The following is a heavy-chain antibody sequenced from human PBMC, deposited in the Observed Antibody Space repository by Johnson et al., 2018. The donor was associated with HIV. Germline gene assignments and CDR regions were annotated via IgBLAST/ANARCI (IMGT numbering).Heavy chain of an antibody. CDR1: GFTFSSYA. CDR3: AKDSATDPFDI. Sequence: ESGGGVIQPGRSLRLSCAASGFTFSSYAMHWVRQAPGKGLEWVAVIWYDGSNKYYADSVKGRFTISRDNSKNTLYLQMNSLRAEDTAVYYCAKDSATDPFDIWGQGTMVTVSS. J-gene: IGHJ3*02. D-gene: IGHD6-25*01. V-gene: IGHV3-33*06. CDR2: IWYDGSNK.